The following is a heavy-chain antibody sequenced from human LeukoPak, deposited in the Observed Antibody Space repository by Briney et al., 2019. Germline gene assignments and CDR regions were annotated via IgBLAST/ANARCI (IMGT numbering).Heavy chain of an antibody. V-gene: IGHV4-34*01. CDR3: ARDNDSSGYYYAFRY. CDR1: GGSFSGYY. Sequence: PSETLSLTCAVYGGSFSGYYWSWIRQPPGKGLEWIGEINHSGSTNYNPSLKSRVTISVDTSKNQFSLKLSSVTAADTAVYYCARDNDSSGYYYAFRYWGQGTLVTVSS. CDR2: INHSGST. D-gene: IGHD3-22*01. J-gene: IGHJ4*02.